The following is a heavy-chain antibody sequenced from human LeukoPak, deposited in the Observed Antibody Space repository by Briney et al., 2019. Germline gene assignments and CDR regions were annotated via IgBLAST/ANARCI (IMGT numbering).Heavy chain of an antibody. V-gene: IGHV3-11*04. J-gene: IGHJ5*01. D-gene: IGHD6-13*01. CDR3: ARDLGYSQFDS. Sequence: GGSLRLSCAVSGFTFSDHYMTWIRQAPGRGLEWVAYISSSATTTYYTDSVKGRFTISRDNAKNSLYLQMNSLRAEDTAVYYCARDLGYSQFDSWGQGTLVTVSS. CDR2: ISSSATTT. CDR1: GFTFSDHY.